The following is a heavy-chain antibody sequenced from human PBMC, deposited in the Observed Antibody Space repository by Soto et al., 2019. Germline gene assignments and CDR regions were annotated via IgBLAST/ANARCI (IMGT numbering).Heavy chain of an antibody. D-gene: IGHD3-22*01. V-gene: IGHV1-3*01. CDR2: INGGNGNT. CDR1: RYTFSSYV. Sequence: ASVKVSCKTSRYTFSSYVIHWVRQAPGQRPEWMGWINGGNGNTKFSQKFQDRVTLTRDTSASTAHMELSSLRSEDTAFYYCARDRHPYIYDKSGFFYADYWGQGTLVTVSS. J-gene: IGHJ4*02. CDR3: ARDRHPYIYDKSGFFYADY.